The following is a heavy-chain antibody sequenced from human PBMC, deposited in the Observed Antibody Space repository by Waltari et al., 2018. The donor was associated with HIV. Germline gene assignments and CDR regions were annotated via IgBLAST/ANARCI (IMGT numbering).Heavy chain of an antibody. D-gene: IGHD1-26*01. CDR2: INPNSGGT. Sequence: QVQLVQSGAEVKKRGDSVKVSCKASGYTFTAYYIHWVRQAPGQGLEWMGRINPNSGGTNYAQKFQGRVTMTRDTSISTAYMELSRLRSDDTAVYYCARRGSSGSYWFDPWGQGTLVTVSS. CDR3: ARRGSSGSYWFDP. V-gene: IGHV1-2*06. CDR1: GYTFTAYY. J-gene: IGHJ5*02.